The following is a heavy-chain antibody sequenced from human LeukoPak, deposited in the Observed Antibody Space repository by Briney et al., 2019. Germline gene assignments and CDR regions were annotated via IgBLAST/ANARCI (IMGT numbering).Heavy chain of an antibody. CDR2: IHSDGRT. J-gene: IGHJ4*02. CDR3: ARDVGGMATGYFDY. CDR1: GLTVSSNF. D-gene: IGHD5-12*01. V-gene: IGHV3-66*02. Sequence: GGSLRLSCAASGLTVSSNFMSWVRQAPGKGLEWVSVIHSDGRTFYADTVKGRFTVSRDNSNDMLFLQMNSLRAEDTAVYYCARDVGGMATGYFDYWGQRTPVTVSS.